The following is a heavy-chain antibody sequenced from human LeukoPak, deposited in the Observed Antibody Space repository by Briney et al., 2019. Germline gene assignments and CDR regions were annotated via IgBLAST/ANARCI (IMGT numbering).Heavy chain of an antibody. CDR1: GYTFTGYY. CDR2: INPNSGGT. J-gene: IGHJ4*02. CDR3: AREQAVAGTALDY. D-gene: IGHD6-19*01. Sequence: ASVKVSCKASGYTFTGYYMHWVRQAPGQGLEWMGRINPNSGGTNYAQKFQGRVTMTRDTSFSTAYMELSRLRSDDTAVYYCAREQAVAGTALDYWGQGTLVTVSS. V-gene: IGHV1-2*06.